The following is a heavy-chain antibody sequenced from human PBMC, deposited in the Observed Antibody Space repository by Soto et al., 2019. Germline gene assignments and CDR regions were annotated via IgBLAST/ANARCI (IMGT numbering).Heavy chain of an antibody. D-gene: IGHD3-10*01. CDR2: IIPIFGTA. V-gene: IGHV1-69*13. Sequence: GASVKVSCKASGGTFSSYAISWVRQAPGQGLEWMGGIIPIFGTANYAQKFQGRVTITADESTSTAYMELSSLRSEDTAVYYCARDPHGWNDNWFDPWAQRTLVTVSS. J-gene: IGHJ5*02. CDR1: GGTFSSYA. CDR3: ARDPHGWNDNWFDP.